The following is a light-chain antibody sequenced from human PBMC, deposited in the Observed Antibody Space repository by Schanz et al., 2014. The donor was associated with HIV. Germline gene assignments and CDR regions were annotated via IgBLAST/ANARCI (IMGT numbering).Light chain of an antibody. CDR1: QSVDSN. Sequence: EIVMPQSPATLSVSPGERATLSCRASQSVDSNLAWYQQKPGQAPRLLISSASTRATGIPDRFSGSGSGTEFTLTISSLQSEDCAVYYCQQYNNWPPWTFGQGTKVQIK. CDR2: SAS. V-gene: IGKV3-15*01. CDR3: QQYNNWPPWT. J-gene: IGKJ1*01.